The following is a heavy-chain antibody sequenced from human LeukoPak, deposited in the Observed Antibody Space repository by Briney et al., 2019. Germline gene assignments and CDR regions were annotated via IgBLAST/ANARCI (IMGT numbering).Heavy chain of an antibody. D-gene: IGHD3-16*01. CDR1: GFTFSSYA. CDR2: ISGSGGST. J-gene: IGHJ4*02. Sequence: AGGSLRLSCAASGFTFSSYAMSWVRQAPGKGLEWVSAISGSGGSTYYADSVKGRFTISRDNSKNTLYLQMNSLRAKDTAVYYCAKETLITHVLDYWGQGTLVTVSS. CDR3: AKETLITHVLDY. V-gene: IGHV3-23*01.